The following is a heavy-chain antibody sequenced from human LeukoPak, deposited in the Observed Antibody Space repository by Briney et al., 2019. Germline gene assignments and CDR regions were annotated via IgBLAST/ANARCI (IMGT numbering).Heavy chain of an antibody. Sequence: SETLSLTCAVSGVSFDDYYWDCVRQTPGKGLEWIGEINHSGYTNDSPSLKSRVNLSIDTSRKQFSLNLRSVTVADAGIYYCTRMTTGHDYWGQGTLVTVSS. CDR2: INHSGYT. CDR1: GVSFDDYY. J-gene: IGHJ4*02. CDR3: TRMTTGHDY. D-gene: IGHD4-17*01. V-gene: IGHV4-34*01.